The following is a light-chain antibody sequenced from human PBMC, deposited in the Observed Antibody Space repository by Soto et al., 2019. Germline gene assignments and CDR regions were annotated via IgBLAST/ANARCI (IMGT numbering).Light chain of an antibody. V-gene: IGLV2-8*01. CDR2: EVS. CDR1: DRHVGGFNY. Sequence: PAASVSRRQPSGETYTGSDRHVGGFNYVSWYQQHPGKAPKLMISEVSKRPSGVPDRFSGSKSGNTASLTVSGLQAEDEADYYCFSYAGGDNYVFGTGTKVTVL. CDR3: FSYAGGDNYV. J-gene: IGLJ1*01.